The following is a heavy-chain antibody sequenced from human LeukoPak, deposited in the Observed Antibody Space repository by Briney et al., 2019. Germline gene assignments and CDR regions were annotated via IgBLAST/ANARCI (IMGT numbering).Heavy chain of an antibody. CDR3: ARDKVSYGSGSYLY. Sequence: GGSLRLSCAASGFTFSSYNMNWVRQAPGKGLEWVANIKQDGSEKYYVDSVKGRFTISRDNAKNSLYLQMNSLRAEDTAVYYCARDKVSYGSGSYLYWGQGTLVTVSS. D-gene: IGHD3-10*01. J-gene: IGHJ4*02. CDR1: GFTFSSYN. V-gene: IGHV3-7*01. CDR2: IKQDGSEK.